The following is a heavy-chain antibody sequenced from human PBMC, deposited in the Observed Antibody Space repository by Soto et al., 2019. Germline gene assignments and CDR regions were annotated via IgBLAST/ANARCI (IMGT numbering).Heavy chain of an antibody. CDR3: ARDSYGSDY. CDR1: GYTFTSYY. V-gene: IGHV1-46*03. J-gene: IGHJ4*02. D-gene: IGHD3-10*01. Sequence: ASVKVSCKASGYTFTSYYIHWVRQAPGQGLEWMGRMIPTDGSTMYAQKFQGRVTLTRDTSTSTAYMELTSLRFEDTAFYYCARDSYGSDYWGQGTQVTVSS. CDR2: MIPTDGST.